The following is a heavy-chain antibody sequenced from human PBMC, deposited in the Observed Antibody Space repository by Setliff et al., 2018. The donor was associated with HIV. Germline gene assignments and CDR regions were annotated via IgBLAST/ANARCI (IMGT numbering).Heavy chain of an antibody. CDR1: GTSFTTYW. CDR2: IYPDDSDT. J-gene: IGHJ3*02. V-gene: IGHV5-51*01. Sequence: PAESLKISSTGSGTSFTTYWIGWVRQMPGKGQEWMGIIYPDDSDTRYNTSVQGQVTISADKSINTAYLHWSSLRASDTVMYYCERHLRETYYYGSGSPGVAFDIWGQGTMVTVSS. CDR3: ERHLRETYYYGSGSPGVAFDI. D-gene: IGHD3-10*01.